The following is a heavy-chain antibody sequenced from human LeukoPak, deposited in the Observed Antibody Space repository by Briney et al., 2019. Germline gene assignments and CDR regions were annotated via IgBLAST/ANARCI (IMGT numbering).Heavy chain of an antibody. CDR1: GGSISSNKW. J-gene: IGHJ2*01. CDR3: ARNSVSGWYRYFDL. V-gene: IGHV4-4*02. Sequence: SETLSLTCAVSGGSISSNKWWSWVRQPPGKGLEWIGEIYHSGSTNYNPSLKSRVTILVNKSKNQFSLKLSSVTAADTAVYYCARNSVSGWYRYFDLWGRGTLVTVSS. D-gene: IGHD6-19*01. CDR2: IYHSGST.